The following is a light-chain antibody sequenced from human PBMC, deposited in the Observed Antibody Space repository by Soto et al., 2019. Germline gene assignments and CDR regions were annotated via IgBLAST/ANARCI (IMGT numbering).Light chain of an antibody. CDR1: QSVSSSY. CDR2: GAS. J-gene: IGKJ3*01. V-gene: IGKV3-20*01. CDR3: QQYGSSPLT. Sequence: EIVLTQSPGTLSLSPGERATLSCRASQSVSSSYLAWYQQKPGQAPRHLIYGASSRATGIPYRFSGSGSGTDFTLTISRLEPEDFAEYYCQQYGSSPLTFGPGTKVDIK.